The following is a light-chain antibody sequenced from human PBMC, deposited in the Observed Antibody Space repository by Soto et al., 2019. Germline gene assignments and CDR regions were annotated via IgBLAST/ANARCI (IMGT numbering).Light chain of an antibody. J-gene: IGKJ2*01. CDR3: QQFGGSPRT. Sequence: EIVLTQSPGTLSLSPGEGATLSCRASQSVTNTYLAWYQQKPGQAPRLLIYSASRRATGIPDRFTGSGSGTDFTLTINRLEPEDFAVYYCQQFGGSPRTFGQGTKLEIK. CDR1: QSVTNTY. V-gene: IGKV3-20*01. CDR2: SAS.